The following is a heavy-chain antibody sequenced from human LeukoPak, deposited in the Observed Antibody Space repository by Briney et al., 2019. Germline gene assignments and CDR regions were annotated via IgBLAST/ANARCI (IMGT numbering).Heavy chain of an antibody. CDR1: GFTFSSYA. Sequence: PGGSLRLPCAASGFTFSSYAMHWVRQAPGKGLKWVAVISYDGSNKYYADSVKGRFTISRDNSKNTLYLQMNSLRAEDTAVYYCARRHDFWSGYYSYYYMDVWGKGTTVTVSS. CDR3: ARRHDFWSGYYSYYYMDV. V-gene: IGHV3-30*04. CDR2: ISYDGSNK. J-gene: IGHJ6*03. D-gene: IGHD3-3*01.